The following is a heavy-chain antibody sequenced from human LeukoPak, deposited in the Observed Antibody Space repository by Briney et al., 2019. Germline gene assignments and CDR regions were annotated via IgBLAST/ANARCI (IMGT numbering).Heavy chain of an antibody. J-gene: IGHJ3*02. V-gene: IGHV3-23*01. CDR1: GFTFINYA. Sequence: PGGSLRLSCAASGFTFINYAMSWVRQAPGKGLEWVSAISGSGGSTYYADSVKGRFAISRDNSKNTLFLQMNSLRAEDTAVYYCARESRTYYYDSSGQNNAFDIWGQGTMVTVSS. CDR2: ISGSGGST. CDR3: ARESRTYYYDSSGQNNAFDI. D-gene: IGHD3-22*01.